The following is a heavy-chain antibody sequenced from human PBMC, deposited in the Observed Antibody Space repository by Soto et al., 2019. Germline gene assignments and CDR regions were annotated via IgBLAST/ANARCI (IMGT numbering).Heavy chain of an antibody. CDR2: IKQDGSEK. D-gene: IGHD1-26*01. CDR1: GFTFSSYW. CDR3: ARDDAAAVGATDRLYYYYGMDV. Sequence: EVQLVESGGGLVQPGGSLRLSCAASGFTFSSYWMSWVRQAPGKGLEWVANIKQDGSEKYYVDSVKGRFTISRDNAKNSLYLQMNSVRAEDTAVYYCARDDAAAVGATDRLYYYYGMDVWGQGTTVTVSS. J-gene: IGHJ6*02. V-gene: IGHV3-7*01.